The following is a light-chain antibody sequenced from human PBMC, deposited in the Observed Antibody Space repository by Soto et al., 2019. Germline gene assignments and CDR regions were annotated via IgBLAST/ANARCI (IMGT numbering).Light chain of an antibody. J-gene: IGKJ1*01. V-gene: IGKV3-20*01. CDR2: GSS. Sequence: EIVLTQSPGTLSLSPGERATISCRASQRVSSRYFTWFQQRPGQVPRLLIFGSSSRAPGIPDRFSGSGSGTDFTLTISRLEPEDFGVYYGQQSYHSPRTFGQGTKVEIK. CDR3: QQSYHSPRT. CDR1: QRVSSRY.